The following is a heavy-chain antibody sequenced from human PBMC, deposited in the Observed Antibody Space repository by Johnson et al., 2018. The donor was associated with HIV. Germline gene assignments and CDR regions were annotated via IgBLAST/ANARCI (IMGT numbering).Heavy chain of an antibody. CDR3: ASSQGSGEGAFDI. V-gene: IGHV3-7*05. CDR1: GFSFSTNW. Sequence: VQLVESGGALVQPGGSLRLSCAASGFSFSTNWMTWVRQAPGKGLEWVASIRQDGIEKYYVDSVKGRFTISRDNAKNSLFLQMKSLRAEDTAVYYCASSQGSGEGAFDIWGQGTSVTVSS. CDR2: IRQDGIEK. J-gene: IGHJ3*02.